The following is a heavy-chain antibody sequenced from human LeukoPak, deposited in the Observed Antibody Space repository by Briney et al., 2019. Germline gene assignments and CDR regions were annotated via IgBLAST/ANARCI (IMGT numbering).Heavy chain of an antibody. Sequence: PSETLSLTCTVSGGSVSSGSYYWSWIRQPPGKGLEWIGYIYYSGSTNYNPSLKSRVTISVDTSKNQFSLRLSSVTAADTAVYYCAREVGYCSGGSCDTYNWFDPWGQGTLVAVSS. J-gene: IGHJ5*02. V-gene: IGHV4-61*01. D-gene: IGHD2-15*01. CDR3: AREVGYCSGGSCDTYNWFDP. CDR2: IYYSGST. CDR1: GGSVSSGSYY.